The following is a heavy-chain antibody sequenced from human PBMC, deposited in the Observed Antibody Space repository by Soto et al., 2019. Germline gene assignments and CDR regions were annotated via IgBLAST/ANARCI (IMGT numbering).Heavy chain of an antibody. D-gene: IGHD1-1*01. J-gene: IGHJ4*02. Sequence: PSETLSLTCTVSGDSISSNTYYCGWIRQPPGKGLEWIGTIYYSGSTYYNPSLKSRVAISVDTSKNQFSLKLSSVTAADTAVYYCASRDNWWHRHFEYWGRGTLVTGSS. CDR3: ASRDNWWHRHFEY. CDR2: IYYSGST. CDR1: GDSISSNTYY. V-gene: IGHV4-39*01.